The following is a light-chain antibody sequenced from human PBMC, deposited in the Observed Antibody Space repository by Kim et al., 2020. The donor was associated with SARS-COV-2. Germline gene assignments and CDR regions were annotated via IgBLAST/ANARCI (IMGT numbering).Light chain of an antibody. V-gene: IGKV3-20*01. CDR2: GAS. Sequence: SPGERATLSCRASQSVSSTYLAWYQQKPGQAPRLLIYGASSRATGVPDRFSASGSGTDFTLTISRLEPEDFAVYYCQHFDSSPLTFGGGTKVEIK. J-gene: IGKJ4*01. CDR3: QHFDSSPLT. CDR1: QSVSSTY.